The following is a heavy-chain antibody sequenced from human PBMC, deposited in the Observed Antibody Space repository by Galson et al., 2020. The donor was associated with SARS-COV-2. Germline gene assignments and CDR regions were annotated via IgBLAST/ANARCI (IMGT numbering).Heavy chain of an antibody. D-gene: IGHD3-3*01. CDR1: GYTFNIYA. Sequence: ASVKVSCKTSGYTFNIYAITWVRQAPRQGLEWMGWRNTYNGNTNYAQKFQGRVTMTTDTSTNTAYMELRSLKSDDTAVYYCARSDDCDYWGQGTLVTVSS. CDR2: RNTYNGNT. J-gene: IGHJ4*02. CDR3: ARSDDCDY. V-gene: IGHV1-18*04.